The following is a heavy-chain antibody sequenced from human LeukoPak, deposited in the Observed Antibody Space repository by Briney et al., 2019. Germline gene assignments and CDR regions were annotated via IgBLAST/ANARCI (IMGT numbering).Heavy chain of an antibody. V-gene: IGHV1-18*01. Sequence: ASVKVSCKASGGTFSSYAISWVRQAPGQGLEWMGWISAYNGNTNYAQKLQGRVTMTTDTSTSTAYMELRSLRSDDTAVYYCARDGIAVVPAAIDPVTYYYYGMDVWGQGTTVTVSS. J-gene: IGHJ6*02. CDR1: GGTFSSYA. CDR2: ISAYNGNT. CDR3: ARDGIAVVPAAIDPVTYYYYGMDV. D-gene: IGHD2-2*01.